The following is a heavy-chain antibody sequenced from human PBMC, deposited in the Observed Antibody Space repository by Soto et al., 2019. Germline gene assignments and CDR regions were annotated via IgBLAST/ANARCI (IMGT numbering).Heavy chain of an antibody. CDR3: AGPHRAMAGGYDY. Sequence: QVQLVQSGAEVKKPGSSVKVSCKASGGTFSSYAISWVRQAPGQGLEWMGGIIPIFGTANYAQKLQGRVTMTADDSTSRADMGLSSVRSDETAVEYCAGPHRAMAGGYDYWGQGTLVTVSS. CDR2: IIPIFGTA. CDR1: GGTFSSYA. J-gene: IGHJ4*02. D-gene: IGHD5-18*01. V-gene: IGHV1-69*12.